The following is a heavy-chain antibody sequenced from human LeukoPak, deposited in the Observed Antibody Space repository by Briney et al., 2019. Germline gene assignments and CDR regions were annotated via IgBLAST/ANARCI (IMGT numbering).Heavy chain of an antibody. CDR1: GYTFTSYD. J-gene: IGHJ5*02. V-gene: IGHV1-8*01. CDR2: MNPNSGNT. D-gene: IGHD3-9*01. CDR3: ACGRGTIHWFDR. Sequence: GASVKISCKASGYTFTSYDINWLRHATGQGLEWMGWMNPNSGNTGYAQKFQGRVTMTRNTSISTAYMELSSLRSEDTAVYCCACGRGTIHWFDRWRQETLLTVSP.